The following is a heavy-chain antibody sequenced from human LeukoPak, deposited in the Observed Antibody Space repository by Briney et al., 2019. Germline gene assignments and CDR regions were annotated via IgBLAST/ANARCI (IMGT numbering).Heavy chain of an antibody. D-gene: IGHD2-2*02. Sequence: GESLKISCKGSGYSFTSYWIGWVRQMPGKGLEWMGIIYPGDSDTRHSPSFQGQVTISADKSISTAYLQWSSLKASDTAMYYCARGGYCSSTSCYTVRENYYYYGMDVWGQGTTVTVSS. V-gene: IGHV5-51*01. J-gene: IGHJ6*02. CDR2: IYPGDSDT. CDR1: GYSFTSYW. CDR3: ARGGYCSSTSCYTVRENYYYYGMDV.